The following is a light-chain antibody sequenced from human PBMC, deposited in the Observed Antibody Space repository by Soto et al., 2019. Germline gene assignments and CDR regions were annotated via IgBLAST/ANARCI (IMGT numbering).Light chain of an antibody. Sequence: QSVLTQPASVSGSPGQSITISCSGTSSDVGAYNYVSWYQHHPVKGPKLIIYEVNNRPSGVSDRFSGSKSGNKASLTISNLEAEDESDYYCGSYTSTDTPFVFGTGTKVTV. CDR3: GSYTSTDTPFV. V-gene: IGLV2-14*01. J-gene: IGLJ1*01. CDR2: EVN. CDR1: SSDVGAYNY.